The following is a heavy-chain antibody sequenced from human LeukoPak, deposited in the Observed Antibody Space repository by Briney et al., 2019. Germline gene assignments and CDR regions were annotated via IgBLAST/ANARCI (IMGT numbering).Heavy chain of an antibody. CDR1: GYTFTSYG. J-gene: IGHJ6*02. CDR2: ISAYNGNT. D-gene: IGHD3-9*01. CDR3: ARRSHFDWSLPV. V-gene: IGHV1-18*01. Sequence: WASVKVSCKAPGYTFTSYGISWVRQAPGQGLEWMGWISAYNGNTNYAQKLQGRVTMTTDTSTSTAYMELRSLRSDDTAVYYCARRSHFDWSLPVWGQGTTVTVSS.